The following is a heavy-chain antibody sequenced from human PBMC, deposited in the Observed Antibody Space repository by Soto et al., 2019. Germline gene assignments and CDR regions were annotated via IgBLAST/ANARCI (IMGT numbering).Heavy chain of an antibody. D-gene: IGHD2-15*01. Sequence: GASVKVSCKASGYTFTSYAMHWVRQAPGQRLEWMGWINAGNGNTKYSQKFQGRVTITRDTSASTAYMKLSSLRSEDTAVYYCATVAATRYYYMDVWGKGTTVTVSS. CDR1: GYTFTSYA. J-gene: IGHJ6*03. CDR3: ATVAATRYYYMDV. CDR2: INAGNGNT. V-gene: IGHV1-3*01.